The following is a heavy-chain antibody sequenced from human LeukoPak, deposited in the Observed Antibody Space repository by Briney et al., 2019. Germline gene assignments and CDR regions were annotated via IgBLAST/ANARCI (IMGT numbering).Heavy chain of an antibody. J-gene: IGHJ6*03. CDR2: INPNSGGT. CDR3: ARMVRGISYYSMDV. CDR1: GYTFTAYY. V-gene: IGHV1-2*02. Sequence: ASVKVSCKASGYTFTAYYMHWVRQAPGRGLEWMGWINPNSGGTNYAQKFQGRVTMTRDTSISTVYMELSRLRSDDTAIYYCARMVRGISYYSMDVWGKGTTVTISS. D-gene: IGHD3-10*01.